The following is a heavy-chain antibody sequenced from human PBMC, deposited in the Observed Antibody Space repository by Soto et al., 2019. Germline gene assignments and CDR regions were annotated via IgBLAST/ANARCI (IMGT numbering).Heavy chain of an antibody. D-gene: IGHD5-12*01. Sequence: QVQLVQSGAEVKKPGASVKVSCKASGYTFTSYGISWVRQAPGHGLEWMGWISAYNGNTNYAQKLQGRVTMTTDTSTSTAYMELRSLRSDDTAVYYCARDRGRDGYNWWPNHNWFDPWGQGTLVTVSS. CDR2: ISAYNGNT. J-gene: IGHJ5*02. CDR1: GYTFTSYG. V-gene: IGHV1-18*01. CDR3: ARDRGRDGYNWWPNHNWFDP.